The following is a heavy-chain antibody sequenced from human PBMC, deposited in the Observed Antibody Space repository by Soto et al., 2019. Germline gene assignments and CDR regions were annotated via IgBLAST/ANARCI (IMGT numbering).Heavy chain of an antibody. CDR3: VRSRGDFDY. CDR1: GGSISSSSYY. J-gene: IGHJ4*02. D-gene: IGHD2-2*01. V-gene: IGHV4-39*01. Sequence: QLQLQESGPGLVKPSETLSLTCTVSGGSISSSSYYWGWSRQPPGKGLEWIGSIYYSGSTYYNPSIKRRVTISVDTSKNQFSLKLSSVTAADTAVYYCVRSRGDFDYWGQGTLVTVSS. CDR2: IYYSGST.